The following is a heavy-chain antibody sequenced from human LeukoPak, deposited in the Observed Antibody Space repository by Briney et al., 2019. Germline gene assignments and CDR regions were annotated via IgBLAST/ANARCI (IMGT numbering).Heavy chain of an antibody. Sequence: ASVKVSCKASGYTFTGYYMHWVRQAPGQGLEWMGRINPNSGGTNYAQKFQGRVTTTRDTSISTAYMELSRLRSDDTAVYYCARDPPPDYDSSGYYPCYWGQGTLVTVSS. CDR3: ARDPPPDYDSSGYYPCY. D-gene: IGHD3-22*01. V-gene: IGHV1-2*06. CDR2: INPNSGGT. J-gene: IGHJ4*02. CDR1: GYTFTGYY.